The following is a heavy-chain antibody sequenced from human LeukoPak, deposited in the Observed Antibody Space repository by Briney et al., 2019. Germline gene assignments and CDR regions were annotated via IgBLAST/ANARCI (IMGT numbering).Heavy chain of an antibody. CDR2: INWNGGST. Sequence: TGGSLRLSYAASGFTFDDYGMSWVRQAPGKGLEWVSGINWNGGSTGYADSVKGRFTISRDNAKNSLYLQMNSLRAEDTALYYCARGDYYDSSGYDAFDIWGQGTMVTVSS. CDR1: GFTFDDYG. D-gene: IGHD3-22*01. J-gene: IGHJ3*02. V-gene: IGHV3-20*03. CDR3: ARGDYYDSSGYDAFDI.